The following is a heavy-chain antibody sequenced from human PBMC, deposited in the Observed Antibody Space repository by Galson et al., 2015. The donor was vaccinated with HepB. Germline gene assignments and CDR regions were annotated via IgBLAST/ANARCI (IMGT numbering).Heavy chain of an antibody. D-gene: IGHD3-16*01. CDR3: AKDHYAGWTTRYYYYGMNV. CDR2: IWYDGSNK. CDR1: GFTFSSYG. J-gene: IGHJ6*02. V-gene: IGHV3-33*06. Sequence: SLRLSCAASGFTFSSYGMHWVRQAPGKGLEWVAVIWYDGSNKYYADSVKGRFTISRDNSKNTLYLQMNSLRAEDTAVYYCAKDHYAGWTTRYYYYGMNVWGQGTTVTVSS.